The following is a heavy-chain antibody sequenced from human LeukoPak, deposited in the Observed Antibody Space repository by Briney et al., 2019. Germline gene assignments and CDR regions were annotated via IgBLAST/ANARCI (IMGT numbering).Heavy chain of an antibody. CDR1: GFTFSSYG. D-gene: IGHD3-10*02. V-gene: IGHV3-23*01. J-gene: IGHJ4*02. Sequence: GGSLRLSCAASGFTFSSYGMSWVRQAPGKGLEWVSVISGSGGSTYYADSVKGRFTISRDNSKNTLYLQMNSLRAEDTAVYYCAKDLTMIGQYYFDYWGQGTLVTVSS. CDR2: ISGSGGST. CDR3: AKDLTMIGQYYFDY.